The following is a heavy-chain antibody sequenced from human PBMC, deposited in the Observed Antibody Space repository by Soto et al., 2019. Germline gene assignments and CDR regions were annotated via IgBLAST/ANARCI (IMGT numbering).Heavy chain of an antibody. J-gene: IGHJ6*01. CDR2: ISGYNGNT. D-gene: IGHD2-21*01. V-gene: IGHV1-18*04. CDR1: GYTFSGYS. Sequence: QVVLEQSGGEVKKPGASVKVSCQASGYTFSGYSITWVRQAPGQGLEWMGRISGYNGNTNYARTLRVRLTLTTDTSTRTAYMELRSLTSDDTAVYYCARDVFCGGAPACPDMDVCGQGTTVTVSS. CDR3: ARDVFCGGAPACPDMDV.